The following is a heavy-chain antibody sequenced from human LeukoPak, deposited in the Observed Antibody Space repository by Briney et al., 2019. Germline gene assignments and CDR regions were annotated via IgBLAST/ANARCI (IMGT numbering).Heavy chain of an antibody. Sequence: PSETLSLTCTVSAGSISSSNYYWGWIRQPPGKGLEWIGSIYYSGRTYYNPSLKSRVTISVDTSKNQFSLNLSSVTAADTAVYYCAREGRYRYGYNEYHSYMDIWGKGTTVTVSS. V-gene: IGHV4-39*02. CDR1: AGSISSSNYY. CDR3: AREGRYRYGYNEYHSYMDI. CDR2: IYYSGRT. J-gene: IGHJ6*03. D-gene: IGHD5-24*01.